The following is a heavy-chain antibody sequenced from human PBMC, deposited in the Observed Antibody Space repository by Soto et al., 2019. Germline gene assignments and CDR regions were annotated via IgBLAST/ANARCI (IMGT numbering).Heavy chain of an antibody. CDR1: GYTLTDLS. Sequence: ASVTVSCKVSGYTLTDLSMHWVRQAPGKGLEWMGGFDPEDGETIYAQKFQGRVTMTEDTSTDTAYMELSSLRSEDTAVYYCATGGWLRLGWFDPWGQGTLVTVSS. D-gene: IGHD3-16*01. CDR3: ATGGWLRLGWFDP. CDR2: FDPEDGET. V-gene: IGHV1-24*01. J-gene: IGHJ5*02.